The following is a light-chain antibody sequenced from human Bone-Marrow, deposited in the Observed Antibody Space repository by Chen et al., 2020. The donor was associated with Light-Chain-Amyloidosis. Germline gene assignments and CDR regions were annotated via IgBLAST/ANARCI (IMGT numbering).Light chain of an antibody. CDR1: SSDVGTYNL. J-gene: IGLJ3*02. Sequence: QSALTQPASGSGSPGQWITISCTGSSSDVGTYNLVSWYQHHPGKAPKLIIYEAKKRPSGVSNRFSGSRSGYTASLTISGLQAEDEADYYCCSYAGRGKMFGGGTKLTVL. V-gene: IGLV2-23*01. CDR3: CSYAGRGKM. CDR2: EAK.